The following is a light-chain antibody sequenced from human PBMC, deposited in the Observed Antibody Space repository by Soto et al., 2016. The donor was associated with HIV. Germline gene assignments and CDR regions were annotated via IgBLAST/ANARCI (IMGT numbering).Light chain of an antibody. CDR2: KSS. CDR3: QQYKTYPLT. J-gene: IGKJ4*01. CDR1: QSISIW. V-gene: IGKV1-5*03. Sequence: DIQMTQSPSTLSASVGDRVTITCRASQSISIWLAWYQQKPGKAPDLLIYKSSILNSGVQPTFSDSGSGTEFTLTISSLQPDDFATYFCQQYKTYPLTFGGGTKVQIK.